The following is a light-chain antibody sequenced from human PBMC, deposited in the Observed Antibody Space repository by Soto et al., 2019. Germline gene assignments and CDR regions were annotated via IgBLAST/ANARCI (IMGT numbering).Light chain of an antibody. CDR1: QSVSSSY. CDR2: GAS. V-gene: IGKV3-20*01. Sequence: EVVLTQSPGTLSLSPGDRATLSCRASQSVSSSYLAWYQQKPGQAPGLLIFGASIRVKGIPDRFIGSGSETDFTLTISSLQPEDFATYYCQQYNSYVFGPGTKVDNK. CDR3: QQYNSYV. J-gene: IGKJ3*01.